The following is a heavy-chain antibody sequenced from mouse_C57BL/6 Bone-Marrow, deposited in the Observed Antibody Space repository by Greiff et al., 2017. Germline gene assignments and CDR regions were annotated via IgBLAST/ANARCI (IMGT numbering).Heavy chain of an antibody. CDR1: GYTFTDYN. J-gene: IGHJ2*01. CDR2: INPNNGCT. Sequence: VQLQQPGPELVKPGASVKIPCKASGYTFTDYNMDWVKQSHGKSLEWIGDINPNNGCTIYNQKFKGKATLTVDKSSSTAYMELRSLTSEDAAVYDCARSDYYGSSLDYWGQGTTLTVSS. V-gene: IGHV1-18*01. D-gene: IGHD1-1*01. CDR3: ARSDYYGSSLDY.